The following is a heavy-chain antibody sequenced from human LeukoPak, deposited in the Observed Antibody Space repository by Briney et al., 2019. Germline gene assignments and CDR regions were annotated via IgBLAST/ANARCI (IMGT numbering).Heavy chain of an antibody. CDR3: AKAVWFGEFDYYFFGLDV. CDR1: GFTISGYA. J-gene: IGHJ6*02. Sequence: PGGSLTLSCAAFGFTISGYAMGWVRQAPGKGLEWVAAISGSGGATYYADSVKGRFTFSRDNSKNTLYLQMNSLRPEDTALYYCAKAVWFGEFDYYFFGLDVWGQGTTVTVSS. CDR2: ISGSGGAT. D-gene: IGHD3-10*01. V-gene: IGHV3-23*01.